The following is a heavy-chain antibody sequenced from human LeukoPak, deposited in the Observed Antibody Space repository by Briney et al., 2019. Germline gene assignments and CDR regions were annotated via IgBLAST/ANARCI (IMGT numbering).Heavy chain of an antibody. V-gene: IGHV3-11*01. CDR2: ISSSGSTI. J-gene: IGHJ4*02. Sequence: PGGSLRLSCAASGFTFSDYYMSWIRQAPGKGLEWVSYISSSGSTIYYADSVKGRFTISRDNSKNTLYLQMNSLRAEDTAVYYCAKAVAAAGHKGYWGQGTLVTVSS. CDR1: GFTFSDYY. D-gene: IGHD6-13*01. CDR3: AKAVAAAGHKGY.